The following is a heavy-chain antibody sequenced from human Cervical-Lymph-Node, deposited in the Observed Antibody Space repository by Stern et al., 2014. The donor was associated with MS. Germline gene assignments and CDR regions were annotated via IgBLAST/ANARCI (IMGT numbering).Heavy chain of an antibody. CDR1: GFTFSDYY. D-gene: IGHD3-3*01. CDR2: ISSSGSTI. Sequence: MQLLESGGGLVKPGGSLRLSCEASGFTFSDYYMSWIRQAPGQGLEWVSYISSSGSTIYYADSVKGRFTIARDNAKNSLYLQMSSLRAEDTSVYYCARVQGVAIDYWGQGTLVTVSS. J-gene: IGHJ4*02. V-gene: IGHV3-11*01. CDR3: ARVQGVAIDY.